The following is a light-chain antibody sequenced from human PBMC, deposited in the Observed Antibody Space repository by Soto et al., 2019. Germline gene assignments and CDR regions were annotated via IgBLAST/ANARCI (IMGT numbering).Light chain of an antibody. Sequence: QSVLTQPASVSGSPGQSITISCTGTSSDVGSYNLVSWYQQHPGKAPKLMIYEASERPSGVSNRFSGSKFGNTASLTISGLQAEDEADYYCCSYAGSSTYVFGTGTKVTVL. J-gene: IGLJ1*01. V-gene: IGLV2-23*01. CDR1: SSDVGSYNL. CDR3: CSYAGSSTYV. CDR2: EAS.